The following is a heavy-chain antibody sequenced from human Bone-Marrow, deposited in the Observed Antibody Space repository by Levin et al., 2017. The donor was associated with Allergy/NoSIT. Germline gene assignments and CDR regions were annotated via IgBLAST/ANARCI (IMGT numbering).Heavy chain of an antibody. Sequence: PGGSLRLSCAASGFTFSDHALHWVRQAPGKGLEWVAVISNDAKKKYYANSVKGRFSISRDNSKETLSLQLDSLTVQDTAIYYCAKEGGDFGFDFFDYRGQGTLVTVSS. CDR2: ISNDAKKK. V-gene: IGHV3-30*04. CDR3: AKEGGDFGFDFFDY. J-gene: IGHJ4*02. D-gene: IGHD4-17*01. CDR1: GFTFSDHA.